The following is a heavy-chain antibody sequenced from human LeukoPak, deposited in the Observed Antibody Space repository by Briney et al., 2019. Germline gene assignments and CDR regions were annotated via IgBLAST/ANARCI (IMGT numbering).Heavy chain of an antibody. J-gene: IGHJ4*02. CDR3: ARDRKYYYDSSGYYIDY. D-gene: IGHD3-22*01. CDR1: GGSFSGYY. Sequence: PSETLSLTCAVYGGSFSGYYWSWIRQPPGKGLEWIGEINHSGSTNYNPSLKSRVTISVDTSKNQFSLKLSSVTAADTAVYYCARDRKYYYDSSGYYIDYWGQGTLVTVPS. CDR2: INHSGST. V-gene: IGHV4-34*01.